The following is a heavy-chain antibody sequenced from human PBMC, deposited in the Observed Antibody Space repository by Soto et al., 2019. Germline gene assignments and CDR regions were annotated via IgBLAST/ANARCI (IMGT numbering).Heavy chain of an antibody. CDR2: ISYDGSNK. Sequence: QVQLVESGGGVVQPGRSLRLSCAASGFTFSSYGMHWVRQAPGKGLEWVAVISYDGSNKYYADSVKGRFTISRDNSKNQLYLQMNSLRAEDTAVYYCAKDLTHDYGDYLLGYGGQGTLVTVSS. D-gene: IGHD4-17*01. V-gene: IGHV3-30*18. CDR1: GFTFSSYG. CDR3: AKDLTHDYGDYLLGY. J-gene: IGHJ4*02.